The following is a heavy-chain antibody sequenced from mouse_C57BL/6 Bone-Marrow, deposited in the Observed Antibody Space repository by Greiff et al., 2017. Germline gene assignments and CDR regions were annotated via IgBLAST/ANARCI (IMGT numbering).Heavy chain of an antibody. J-gene: IGHJ1*03. Sequence: DVMLVESGGGLVQPGGSLSLSCAASGFTFTDYYMSWVRQPPGKALEWLGFIRNKANGYTTEYSASVKGRFTISRDNSQSILYLQMNALRAEDSATYYCARSNITTVVATGYFDVWGTGTTVTVSS. CDR1: GFTFTDYY. CDR3: ARSNITTVVATGYFDV. D-gene: IGHD1-1*01. V-gene: IGHV7-3*01. CDR2: IRNKANGYTT.